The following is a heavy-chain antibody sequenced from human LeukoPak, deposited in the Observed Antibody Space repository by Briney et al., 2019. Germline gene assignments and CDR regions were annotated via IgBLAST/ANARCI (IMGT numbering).Heavy chain of an antibody. D-gene: IGHD6-6*01. CDR3: ARAGSIAARHFDY. CDR2: INPNSGGT. J-gene: IGHJ4*02. V-gene: IGHV1-2*02. Sequence: ASVKVSCKASGYTFSGYYMHWVRQAPGQGLEWMGWINPNSGGTNYAQKFQGRVTMTRDSSISTAYMELSRLRSDDTAVYYCARAGSIAARHFDYWGQGTLVTVSS. CDR1: GYTFSGYY.